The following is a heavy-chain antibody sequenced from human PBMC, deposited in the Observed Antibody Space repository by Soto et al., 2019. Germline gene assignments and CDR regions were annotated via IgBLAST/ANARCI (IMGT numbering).Heavy chain of an antibody. V-gene: IGHV2-5*02. CDR2: IYWDDYK. CDR1: GFSLTTSGVG. Sequence: QITLNESGPTVVRPTETLTLTCRFSGFSLTTSGVGVGWIRQSPGKAPEWLALIYWDDYKRYSASLKSRLTITKDTSKHQVVLTVSDLDPTDTATYYCAHRVLRTVFGLVTTTAIYFDFWGQGTPVAVSS. J-gene: IGHJ4*02. CDR3: AHRVLRTVFGLVTTTAIYFDF. D-gene: IGHD3-3*01.